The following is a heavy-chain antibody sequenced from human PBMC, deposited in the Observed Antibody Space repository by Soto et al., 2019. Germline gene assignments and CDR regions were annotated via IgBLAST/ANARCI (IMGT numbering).Heavy chain of an antibody. CDR3: ARNYGDYSLSWLHRFTPFEISGYYYYYYMDV. J-gene: IGHJ6*03. V-gene: IGHV1-18*01. CDR1: GYTFTSYG. CDR2: ISAYNGNT. D-gene: IGHD4-17*01. Sequence: QVQLVQSGAEVKKPGASVKVSCKASGYTFTSYGISWVRQAPGQGLEWMGWISAYNGNTNYAQKLQGRVTMTTDTSTSTAYMELRSLRSDETAVYYCARNYGDYSLSWLHRFTPFEISGYYYYYYMDVWGKGTTVTVSS.